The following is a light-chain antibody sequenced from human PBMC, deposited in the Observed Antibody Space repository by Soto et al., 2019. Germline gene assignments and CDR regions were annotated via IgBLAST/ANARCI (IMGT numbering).Light chain of an antibody. Sequence: QLVLTQSPSASASQGASVKLTCTLSSGHSSYAIAWHQQQPEKGPRYLMKLNSDGSHSKGDGIPDRFSGSSSGAERYLTISSLQSEDEADYYCQTWGTGTLVFGGGTNVTVL. CDR2: LNSDGSH. V-gene: IGLV4-69*01. J-gene: IGLJ3*02. CDR3: QTWGTGTLV. CDR1: SGHSSYA.